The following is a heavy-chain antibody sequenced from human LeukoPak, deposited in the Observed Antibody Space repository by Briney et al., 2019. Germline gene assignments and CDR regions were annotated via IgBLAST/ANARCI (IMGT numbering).Heavy chain of an antibody. CDR2: IKRDGSDK. D-gene: IGHD3-10*02. V-gene: IGHV3-7*01. J-gene: IGHJ6*04. CDR3: AELGITMIGGV. Sequence: GGSLRLSCAASGFTFSNYWMNWVRQAPGKGLECVANIKRDGSDKYYVDSVKGRFTISRDNAKNSLYLQMNSLRAEDTAVYYCAELGITMIGGVWGKGTTVTISS. CDR1: GFTFSNYW.